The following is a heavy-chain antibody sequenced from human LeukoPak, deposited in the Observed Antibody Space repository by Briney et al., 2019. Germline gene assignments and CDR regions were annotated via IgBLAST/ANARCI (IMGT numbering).Heavy chain of an antibody. J-gene: IGHJ5*02. CDR3: ARGRVPNWFDP. V-gene: IGHV3-21*01. CDR1: GFTFSSYS. CDR2: ISSSSSYI. Sequence: VGSLRLSCAASGFTFSSYSMNCVRQAPGKGLEWVSAISSSSSYIYYADSVNGRFTISRDNDKNSLYLQMNSLRAEDTTVYYCARGRVPNWFDPWGQGTLVTVSS.